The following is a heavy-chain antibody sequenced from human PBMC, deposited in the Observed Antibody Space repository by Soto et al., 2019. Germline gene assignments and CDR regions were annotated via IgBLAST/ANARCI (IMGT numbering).Heavy chain of an antibody. Sequence: SETLSLTCAVYGGSFSSYHWSWIRQTPGKGLEWIGEINHLTTTNYNPSLKSRVIISLDTPKNQFSLKLSSVTAAVTAVYYCARGYDTALAPIFWGQGILVTVSS. J-gene: IGHJ4*02. CDR1: GGSFSSYH. V-gene: IGHV4-34*01. D-gene: IGHD5-18*01. CDR3: ARGYDTALAPIF. CDR2: INHLTTT.